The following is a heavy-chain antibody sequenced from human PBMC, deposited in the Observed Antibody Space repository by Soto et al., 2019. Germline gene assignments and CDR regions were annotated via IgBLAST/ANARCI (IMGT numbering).Heavy chain of an antibody. D-gene: IGHD6-6*01. Sequence: PGGSLRLSCAASGFTFSSYWMHWVRQAPGKGLLWVSRINSDGSSTSYADSVKGRFTISRDNAKNTLYLQMNSLRAEDTAVYYCASGQYSSSSLSAFDYWGQGTLVTVYS. V-gene: IGHV3-74*01. CDR1: GFTFSSYW. CDR3: ASGQYSSSSLSAFDY. CDR2: INSDGSST. J-gene: IGHJ4*02.